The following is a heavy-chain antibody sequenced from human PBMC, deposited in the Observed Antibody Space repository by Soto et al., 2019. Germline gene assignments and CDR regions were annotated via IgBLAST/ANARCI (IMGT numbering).Heavy chain of an antibody. V-gene: IGHV4-4*09. CDR2: HHSDST. J-gene: IGHJ4*02. D-gene: IGHD3-16*01. Sequence: QVQLQESGPGLVKPSKTLPLTCTVSGGSMRGQHWSWIRQPPGKGLEWIGHHSDSTNYNPSLKSRITISTDTSKNQFSLKLSSVTAADTAVYYCATYTVGEGGRGYWGQGTLVTVSS. CDR3: ATYTVGEGGRGY. CDR1: GGSMRGQH.